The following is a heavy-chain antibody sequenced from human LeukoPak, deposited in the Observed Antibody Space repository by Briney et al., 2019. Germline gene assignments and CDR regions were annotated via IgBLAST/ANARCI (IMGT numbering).Heavy chain of an antibody. V-gene: IGHV3-21*01. CDR3: ARADQAYSSSSSDY. J-gene: IGHJ4*02. D-gene: IGHD6-6*01. CDR2: ITSCSSYI. CDR1: GFTFNTYN. Sequence: GGSLRLSCAASGFTFNTYNMNWVRQAPGKGLEWVSSITSCSSYIYYADSVKGRFTISRDNAKNSLYLQMNSLRAEDTAVYYCARADQAYSSSSSDYWGQGTLVTVSS.